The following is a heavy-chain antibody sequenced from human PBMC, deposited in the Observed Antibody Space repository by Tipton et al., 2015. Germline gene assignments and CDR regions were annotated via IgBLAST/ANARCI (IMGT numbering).Heavy chain of an antibody. CDR2: TRNKVNSYTT. Sequence: GSLRLSCGASGFTFSDHYMDWVRQAPGKGLEWVGRTRNKVNSYTTEYAASVKGRFTISRDDSKNSLYLQMNSLKDDDTAVYYCARAETNWNDEARFDYWGQGTLVIVSS. CDR3: ARAETNWNDEARFDY. J-gene: IGHJ4*02. V-gene: IGHV3-72*01. D-gene: IGHD1-1*01. CDR1: GFTFSDHY.